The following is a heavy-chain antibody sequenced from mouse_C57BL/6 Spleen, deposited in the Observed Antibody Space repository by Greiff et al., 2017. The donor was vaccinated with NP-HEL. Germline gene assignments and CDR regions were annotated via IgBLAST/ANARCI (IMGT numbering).Heavy chain of an antibody. CDR2: ISDGGSYT. V-gene: IGHV5-4*01. J-gene: IGHJ3*01. Sequence: EVQRVESGGGLVKPGGSLKLSCAASGFTFSSYAMSWVRQTPEKRLEWVATISDGGSYTYYPDNLMGRFTISRDNAKNNLYLQMSHLKSEDTAMYYCAKDSWTFAYWGQGTLVTVSA. D-gene: IGHD1-1*01. CDR3: AKDSWTFAY. CDR1: GFTFSSYA.